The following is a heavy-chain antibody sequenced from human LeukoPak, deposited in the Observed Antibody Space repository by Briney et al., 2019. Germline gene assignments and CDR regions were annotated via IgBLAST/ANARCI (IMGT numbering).Heavy chain of an antibody. D-gene: IGHD3-10*01. CDR2: ISSDGSIT. CDR3: ARHLNYYFDY. CDR1: GFTFSSYA. V-gene: IGHV3-74*01. Sequence: PGRSLRLSYAASGFTFSSYAMHWVRQAPGKGLEWVSRISSDGSITSYADSVKGRFTISRDNAKNTLYLQMNSLRAEDTAVYYCARHLNYYFDYWGQGTLVTVSS. J-gene: IGHJ4*02.